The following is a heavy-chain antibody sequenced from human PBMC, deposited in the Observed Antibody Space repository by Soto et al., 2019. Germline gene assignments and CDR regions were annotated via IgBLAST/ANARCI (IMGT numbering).Heavy chain of an antibody. J-gene: IGHJ4*02. CDR1: GGSISSSNW. Sequence: QVQLQESGPGLVKPSGTLSLTCAVSGGSISSSNWWSWVRQPPGKGLEWIGEIYHSGSTNYNPSLKSLVTISVDTSKNQFSLKLSAVTAADTAVYYCARVGIAAAGLYFDYWGQGTLVTVSS. CDR3: ARVGIAAAGLYFDY. CDR2: IYHSGST. D-gene: IGHD6-13*01. V-gene: IGHV4-4*02.